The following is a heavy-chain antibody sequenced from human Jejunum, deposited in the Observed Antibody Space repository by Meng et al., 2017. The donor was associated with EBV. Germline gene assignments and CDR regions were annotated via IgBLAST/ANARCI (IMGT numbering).Heavy chain of an antibody. CDR1: GFTLSAYA. D-gene: IGHD5-24*01. V-gene: IGHV3-23*01. Sequence: GQRLESGGGLVQPGGSLGLSCVASGFTLSAYAMSWVRQAPGKGLEWVSHVSGTGGSTYYADSVKGRFTASRDNSKNMLFLQMNSLRADDTAIYYCVRDGYNYIPFDYWGQGTLVTVSS. CDR2: VSGTGGST. J-gene: IGHJ4*02. CDR3: VRDGYNYIPFDY.